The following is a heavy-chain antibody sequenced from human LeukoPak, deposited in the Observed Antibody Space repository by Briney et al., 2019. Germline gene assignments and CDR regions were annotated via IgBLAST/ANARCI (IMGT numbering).Heavy chain of an antibody. CDR1: GFPFSSYA. Sequence: GGSLRLSCAASGFPFSSYAMSWVRQAPGKGLEGVSTISNSDDSTYYADSVKGRFTLSSDNSENTLFLRMNSLRAEDTAVYYCAKATGYLLWGQGTVVIVSS. CDR2: ISNSDDST. V-gene: IGHV3-23*01. D-gene: IGHD1-14*01. J-gene: IGHJ4*02. CDR3: AKATGYLL.